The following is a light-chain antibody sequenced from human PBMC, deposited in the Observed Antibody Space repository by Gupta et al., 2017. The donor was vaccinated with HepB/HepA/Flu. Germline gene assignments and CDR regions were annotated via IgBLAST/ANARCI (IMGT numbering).Light chain of an antibody. CDR1: LSINSSF. CDR2: GAS. V-gene: IGKV3-20*01. J-gene: IGKJ3*01. CDR3: QHGGSLPVT. Sequence: EIVLTQSPGTLSLSPGKRATLSCRASLSINSSFLAWYQHKPGRAPRLLIFGASRRAPGIPDRFSGSGSGADFTLTINRLEPEDFAVYYCQHGGSLPVTFGHGTKVDIK.